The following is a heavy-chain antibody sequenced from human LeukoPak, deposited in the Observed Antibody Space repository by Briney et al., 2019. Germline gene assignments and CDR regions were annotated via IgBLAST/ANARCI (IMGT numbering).Heavy chain of an antibody. D-gene: IGHD6-6*01. V-gene: IGHV1-8*03. J-gene: IGHJ4*02. CDR2: MNPNSGNT. CDR1: GYTFTSYD. CDR3: ARLSGHEQLVLNY. Sequence: ASVKVSCKASGYTFTSYDINWVRQATGQGLEWMGWMNPNSGNTGYAQKFQGRVTITADESTSTAYMELSSLRSEDTAVYYCARLSGHEQLVLNYWGQGTLVTVSS.